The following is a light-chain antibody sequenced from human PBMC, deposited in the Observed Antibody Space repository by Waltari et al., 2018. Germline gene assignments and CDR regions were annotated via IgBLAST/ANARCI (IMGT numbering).Light chain of an antibody. CDR2: DVS. Sequence: QSALTQPPSASGSPGQSVTIPCTGTSSDVGGYNFVPWYHQHPGKAPKLMIYDVSKRPSGVPDRFSGSKSGNTAYLTVSGLQAEDEADYYCNSYAGSNSVLFGAGTKLTVL. CDR3: NSYAGSNSVL. J-gene: IGLJ2*01. V-gene: IGLV2-8*01. CDR1: SSDVGGYNF.